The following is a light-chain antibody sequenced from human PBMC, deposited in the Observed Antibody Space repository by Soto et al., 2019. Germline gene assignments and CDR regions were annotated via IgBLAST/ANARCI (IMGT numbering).Light chain of an antibody. CDR3: QQSLSSLLT. Sequence: DIQMTQSPSSLSASVGDRVTITCRASQSINSYLNWYQQKPGKAPKVLIYGASSLQNGVPSRFRGSGYGTDYTLTISSLQPEDFATYYCQQSLSSLLTFGQGPKVEIK. V-gene: IGKV1-39*01. CDR2: GAS. CDR1: QSINSY. J-gene: IGKJ1*01.